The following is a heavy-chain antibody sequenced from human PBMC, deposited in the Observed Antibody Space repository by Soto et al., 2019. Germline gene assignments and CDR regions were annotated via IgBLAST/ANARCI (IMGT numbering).Heavy chain of an antibody. CDR3: ASWYYYGSGSYYNVRSYGMDV. CDR2: ISSSSSTI. Sequence: GSLRLSCAASGFTFSSYSMNWVRQAPGKGLEWVSYISSSSSTIYYADSVKGRFTISRDNAKNSLYLQMNSLRDEDTAVYYCASWYYYGSGSYYNVRSYGMDVWGQGTTVTVSS. D-gene: IGHD3-10*01. J-gene: IGHJ6*02. CDR1: GFTFSSYS. V-gene: IGHV3-48*02.